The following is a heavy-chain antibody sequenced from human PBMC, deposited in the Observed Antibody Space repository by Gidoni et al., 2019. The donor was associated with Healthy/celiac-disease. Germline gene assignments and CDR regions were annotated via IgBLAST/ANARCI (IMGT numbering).Heavy chain of an antibody. D-gene: IGHD6-19*01. CDR3: AKDRSIAVAGTWYFQH. CDR2: ISYDGSNK. Sequence: QVQLVESGGGVVQPGRSLRLSCAASGFTFSSYGMHWVRQAPGKGLGWVAVISYDGSNKYYADSVKGRFTISRDNSKNTLYLQMNSLRAEDTAVYYCAKDRSIAVAGTWYFQHWGQGTLVTVSS. J-gene: IGHJ1*01. CDR1: GFTFSSYG. V-gene: IGHV3-30*18.